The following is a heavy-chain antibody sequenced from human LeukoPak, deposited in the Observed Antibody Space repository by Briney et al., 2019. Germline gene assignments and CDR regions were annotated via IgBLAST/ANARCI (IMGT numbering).Heavy chain of an antibody. V-gene: IGHV6-1*01. CDR2: TYYRSKWYS. J-gene: IGHJ4*02. D-gene: IGHD3-10*01. Sequence: SQTLSLTCAISGDSVSSNSATWNWIRQSPSRGLEWLGRTYYRSKWYSDYAVSVKSRITINPDTSKNQFSLQLNSVTPEDTAVYYCARDRPYYGSGSYYATQLFDYWGQGTLVTVSS. CDR3: ARDRPYYGSGSYYATQLFDY. CDR1: GDSVSSNSAT.